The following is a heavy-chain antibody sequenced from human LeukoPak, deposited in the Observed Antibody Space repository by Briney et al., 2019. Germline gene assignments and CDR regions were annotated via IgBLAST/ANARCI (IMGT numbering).Heavy chain of an antibody. CDR1: GGTFISYA. D-gene: IGHD6-19*01. Sequence: SVKVSCKASGGTFISYAISWVRQAPGQGLEWMGGIIPTFGTANYAQKFQGRVTITADESTSSAYMELSSLRSEDTAVYYCARRIAVAEVYYYGMDVWGQGTTVTVSS. V-gene: IGHV1-69*13. CDR3: ARRIAVAEVYYYGMDV. J-gene: IGHJ6*02. CDR2: IIPTFGTA.